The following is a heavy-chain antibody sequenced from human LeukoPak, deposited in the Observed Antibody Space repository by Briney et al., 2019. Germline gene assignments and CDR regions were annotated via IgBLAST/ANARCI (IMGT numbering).Heavy chain of an antibody. Sequence: GGSLRLSCTASGFTFIEYGIYWVRQAPGKGLEWVAVISWDGSNKYYADSVKGRFTISRDNSKNTLYLQMNSLRAEDTAVYYCARRGGGYSSENWFDPWGQGTLVTVSS. CDR2: ISWDGSNK. D-gene: IGHD6-25*01. V-gene: IGHV3-30*03. CDR3: ARRGGGYSSENWFDP. J-gene: IGHJ5*02. CDR1: GFTFIEYG.